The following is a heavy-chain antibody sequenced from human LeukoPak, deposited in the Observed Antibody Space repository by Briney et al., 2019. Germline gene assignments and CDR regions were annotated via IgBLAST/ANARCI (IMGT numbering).Heavy chain of an antibody. Sequence: SETLSLTCAVYGGSFSGYYWSWIRQPPGKGLDWIGEINHSGSTNYNPSLKSRVTISVDTSKNQFSLKLSSVTAADTAVYYCARGPPIGQKLVVDDYWGQGTLVTVSS. CDR1: GGSFSGYY. J-gene: IGHJ4*02. D-gene: IGHD6-13*01. CDR2: INHSGST. CDR3: ARGPPIGQKLVVDDY. V-gene: IGHV4-34*01.